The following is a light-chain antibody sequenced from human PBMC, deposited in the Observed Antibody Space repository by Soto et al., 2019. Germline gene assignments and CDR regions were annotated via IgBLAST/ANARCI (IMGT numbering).Light chain of an antibody. CDR2: DAS. J-gene: IGKJ1*01. CDR3: QHRSNWPSWT. Sequence: EIVLTQSQATLSLSPGVRATLSCRASQSVSTYLAWYQQKPGQAPRLLIYDASNRATGIPARFSGSGSGTDFTLTISSLETEDLAVYYCQHRSNWPSWTFGAGTKVDI. V-gene: IGKV3-11*01. CDR1: QSVSTY.